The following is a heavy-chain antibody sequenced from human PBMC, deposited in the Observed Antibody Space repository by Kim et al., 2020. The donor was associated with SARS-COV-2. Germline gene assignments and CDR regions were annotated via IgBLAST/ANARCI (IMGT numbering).Heavy chain of an antibody. CDR1: GYSFTSYW. CDR2: IYPGDSDT. V-gene: IGHV5-51*01. J-gene: IGHJ6*02. D-gene: IGHD3-10*01. CDR3: ARTLGSGSYYRYYYGMDV. Sequence: GESLKISCKGSGYSFTSYWIGWVRQMPGKGLEWMGIIYPGDSDTRYSPSFQGQVTISADKSISTAYLQWSSLKASDTAMYYCARTLGSGSYYRYYYGMDVWGQGTTVTVSS.